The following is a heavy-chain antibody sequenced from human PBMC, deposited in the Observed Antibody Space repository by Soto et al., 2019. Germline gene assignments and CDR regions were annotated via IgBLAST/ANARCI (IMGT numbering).Heavy chain of an antibody. CDR3: AKVNARSWYDHHGMDV. D-gene: IGHD6-13*01. V-gene: IGHV3-9*01. CDR2: ISWNIVII. Sequence: PGVSLRVARGAAGGTCDDYGGLWVRQAPGKGRECVSGISWNIVIIGYADSVKGRFTISRDNAKNSLYLQMNSLRAEDTALYYCAKVNARSWYDHHGMDVPGQPPTLTGPS. CDR1: GGTCDDYG. J-gene: IGHJ6*02.